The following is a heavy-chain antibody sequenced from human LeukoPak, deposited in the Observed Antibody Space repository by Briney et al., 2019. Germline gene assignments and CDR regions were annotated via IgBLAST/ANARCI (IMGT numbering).Heavy chain of an antibody. D-gene: IGHD3-3*01. CDR2: ISGNTGAT. J-gene: IGHJ4*02. Sequence: GGSLRLSCAASRFIFRSYFVTWVRQAPGKGLEWVSAISGNTGATYYADSVKGRFTISRDNSKNTLYLQMNSLRAEDTAVYYCAKDAPYYDFWSGTGFDYWGQGTLVTVSS. V-gene: IGHV3-23*01. CDR1: RFIFRSYF. CDR3: AKDAPYYDFWSGTGFDY.